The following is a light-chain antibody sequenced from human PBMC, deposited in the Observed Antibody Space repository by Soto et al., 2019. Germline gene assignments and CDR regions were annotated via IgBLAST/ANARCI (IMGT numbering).Light chain of an antibody. CDR2: DVS. J-gene: IGLJ2*01. Sequence: QSALTQPRSVSGSPGQSVTISCTGTSSDVGGYDFVSWYQQHPGKAPKLMISDVSKRPSGVPDRFSGSKSGNTASLTISGLQAEYEADYYCRSYAAYFALFCGGTKLTVL. CDR3: RSYAAYFAL. V-gene: IGLV2-11*01. CDR1: SSDVGGYDF.